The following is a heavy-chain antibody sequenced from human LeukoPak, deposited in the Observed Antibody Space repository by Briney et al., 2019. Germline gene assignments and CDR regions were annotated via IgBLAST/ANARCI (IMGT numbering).Heavy chain of an antibody. CDR2: INPNSGGT. J-gene: IGHJ4*02. D-gene: IGHD3-22*01. CDR1: GYTFTGYY. Sequence: ASVKVSCKASGYTFTGYYMHWVRQAPGQGLEWMGRINPNSGGTNYAQKFQGRVTITTDESTSTAYMELSSLRSEDTAVYYCARDRRRYYDSSGYTDWGQGTLVTVSS. CDR3: ARDRRRYYDSSGYTD. V-gene: IGHV1-2*06.